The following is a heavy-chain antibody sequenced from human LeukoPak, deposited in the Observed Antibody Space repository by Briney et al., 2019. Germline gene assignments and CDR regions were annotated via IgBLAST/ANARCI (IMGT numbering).Heavy chain of an antibody. Sequence: SETLSLTCSVSGYSISSNYYWGWIRQPPGKGLEWIGSIYHSGSTYYNPSLKSRITTSVDTSKNQFSLKLSSVTAADTAIYYCARHPRFGSGWYGQRGFDPWGQGTLVTVSS. CDR1: GYSISSNYY. V-gene: IGHV4-38-2*01. D-gene: IGHD6-19*01. CDR2: IYHSGST. CDR3: ARHPRFGSGWYGQRGFDP. J-gene: IGHJ5*02.